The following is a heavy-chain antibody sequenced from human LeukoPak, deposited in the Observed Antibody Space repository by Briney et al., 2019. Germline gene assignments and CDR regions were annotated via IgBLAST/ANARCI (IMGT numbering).Heavy chain of an antibody. CDR2: IYYSGST. J-gene: IGHJ4*02. Sequence: PSETPSLTCTVSGGSIGSYYWSWIRQPPGKGLEWIGYIYYSGSTNYNPSLKSRVTISVDTSKNQFSLKLSSVTAADTAVYYCARGKAARYYFDYWGQGTLVTVSS. CDR1: GGSIGSYY. CDR3: ARGKAARYYFDY. V-gene: IGHV4-59*01. D-gene: IGHD6-6*01.